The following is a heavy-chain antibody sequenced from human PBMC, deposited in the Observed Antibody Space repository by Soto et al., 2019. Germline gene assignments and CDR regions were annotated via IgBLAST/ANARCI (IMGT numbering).Heavy chain of an antibody. V-gene: IGHV3-30-3*01. D-gene: IGHD5-12*01. J-gene: IGHJ4*02. Sequence: QVQLVESGGGVVQPGRSLRLSCAASGFTFSSYAMHWVRQAPGKGLEWVAVISYDGSNKYYADSVKGRFTISRDNSKSTLYLQMNSLRAEDTAVYYCARVRGATTVDYWGQGTLVTVSS. CDR1: GFTFSSYA. CDR2: ISYDGSNK. CDR3: ARVRGATTVDY.